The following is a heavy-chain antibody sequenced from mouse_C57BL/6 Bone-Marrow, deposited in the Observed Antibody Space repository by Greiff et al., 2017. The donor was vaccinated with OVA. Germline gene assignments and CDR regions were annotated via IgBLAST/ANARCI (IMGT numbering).Heavy chain of an antibody. Sequence: EVKVVESGGGLVQSGRSLRLSCATSGFTFSDFYMEWVRQAPGKGLEWIAASRNKANDYTTEYSASVKGRFIVSRDTSQSILYLQMNALRAEDTAIYYCARDALHYYGSRDWYFDVWGTGTTVTVSS. D-gene: IGHD1-1*01. J-gene: IGHJ1*03. CDR2: SRNKANDYTT. CDR3: ARDALHYYGSRDWYFDV. CDR1: GFTFSDFY. V-gene: IGHV7-1*01.